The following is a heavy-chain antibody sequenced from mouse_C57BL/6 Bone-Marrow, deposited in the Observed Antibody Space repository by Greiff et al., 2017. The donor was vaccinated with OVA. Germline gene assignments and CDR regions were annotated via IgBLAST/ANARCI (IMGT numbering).Heavy chain of an antibody. Sequence: VQLQQPGAELVKPGASVKMSCKASGYTFSSYWITWVKQRPGQGLEWIGDFYPGSGSTTYNEKFKSKATLTVDTSSTTSYMQLSSLTAEDSAVYYCAGGVYYYGSPFAYWGQGTLVTVSA. CDR2: FYPGSGST. V-gene: IGHV1-55*01. D-gene: IGHD1-1*01. J-gene: IGHJ3*01. CDR1: GYTFSSYW. CDR3: AGGVYYYGSPFAY.